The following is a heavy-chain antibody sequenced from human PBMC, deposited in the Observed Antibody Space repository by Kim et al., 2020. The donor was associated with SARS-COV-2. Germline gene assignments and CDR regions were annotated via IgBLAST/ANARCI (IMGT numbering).Heavy chain of an antibody. CDR2: IYYSGST. CDR3: ARGSVPAAQLNYYYYGMDV. D-gene: IGHD2-2*01. J-gene: IGHJ6*02. V-gene: IGHV4-59*08. Sequence: SETLSLTCTVSGGSISSYYWSWIRQPPGKGLEWIGYIYYSGSTNYNPSLKSRVTISVDTSKNQFSLKLSSVTAADTAVYYCARGSVPAAQLNYYYYGMDVWGQGTTVTVSS. CDR1: GGSISSYY.